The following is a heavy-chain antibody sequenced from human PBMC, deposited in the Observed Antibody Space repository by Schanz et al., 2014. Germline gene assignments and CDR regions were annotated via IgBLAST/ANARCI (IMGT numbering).Heavy chain of an antibody. D-gene: IGHD2-2*01. V-gene: IGHV3-13*05. CDR2: IGPASDP. CDR1: GFTFSNYD. CDR3: ARGRRGDCRRTSCTYYFDY. Sequence: EVQLVESGGGLVQPGGSLRLSCAASGFTFSNYDMHWVRQAIGKGLEWVSGIGPASDPYYAGSVKGRFTISRENGKNSVYLQLNSLRDGDTAVYYCARGRRGDCRRTSCTYYFDYWGQGTLVTVSS. J-gene: IGHJ4*02.